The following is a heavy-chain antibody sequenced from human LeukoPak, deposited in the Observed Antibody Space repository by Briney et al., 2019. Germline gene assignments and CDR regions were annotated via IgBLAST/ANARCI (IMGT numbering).Heavy chain of an antibody. CDR2: IKSKTDGGTT. CDR1: GFTFSSAW. Sequence: PGGSLRLSCAASGFTFSSAWMSWVRQAPGKGLEWVGRIKSKTDGGTTDYPAPVKGRWTISRDDSENALYLQMNNLKTEDTAVYYCATGGHYFGLWGRGTLVTVSS. CDR3: ATGGHYFGL. J-gene: IGHJ2*01. V-gene: IGHV3-15*01.